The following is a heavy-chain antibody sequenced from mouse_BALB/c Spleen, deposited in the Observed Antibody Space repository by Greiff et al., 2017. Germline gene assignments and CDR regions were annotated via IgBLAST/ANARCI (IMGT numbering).Heavy chain of an antibody. Sequence: EVKLMESGGGLVKPGGSLKLSCAASGFTFSSYAMSWVRQSPEKRLEWVAEISSGGSYTYYPDTVKGRFTISRDNAKNTLYLQMSSLKSEDTAMYYCARHEDYDGFAYWGQGTLVTVSA. J-gene: IGHJ3*01. CDR2: ISSGGSYT. V-gene: IGHV5-9-4*01. CDR3: ARHEDYDGFAY. CDR1: GFTFSSYA. D-gene: IGHD2-4*01.